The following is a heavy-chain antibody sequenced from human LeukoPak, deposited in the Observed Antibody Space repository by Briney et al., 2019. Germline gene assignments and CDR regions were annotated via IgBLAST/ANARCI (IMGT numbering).Heavy chain of an antibody. J-gene: IGHJ4*02. CDR3: ARDPGPYCGGDCYYFDY. Sequence: GGSLRLSCAASGFTVSSNYMSWVRQAPGKGLEWVSVIYSGGSTYYADSVKGRFTISRDNAKNTLYLQMNSLRAEDTAVYYCARDPGPYCGGDCYYFDYWGQGTLVTVSS. V-gene: IGHV3-53*01. CDR2: IYSGGST. D-gene: IGHD2-21*02. CDR1: GFTVSSNY.